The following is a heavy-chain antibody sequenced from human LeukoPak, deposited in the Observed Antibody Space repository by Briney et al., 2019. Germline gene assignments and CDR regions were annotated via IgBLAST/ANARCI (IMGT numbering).Heavy chain of an antibody. D-gene: IGHD5-18*01. CDR1: GGSFSGYY. Sequence: SETLSLTCAVYGGSFSGYYWSWIRQPPGKGLEWIGEINHSGSTNYNPSLKSRVTISVDTSKNQFSLKLSSVTAADTAVYYCARAPRIQLWYDYYYGMDVWGQGTTVTVSS. CDR3: ARAPRIQLWYDYYYGMDV. V-gene: IGHV4-34*01. CDR2: INHSGST. J-gene: IGHJ6*02.